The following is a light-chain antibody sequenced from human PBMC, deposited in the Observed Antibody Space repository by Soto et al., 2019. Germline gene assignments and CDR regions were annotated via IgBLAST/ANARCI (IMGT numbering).Light chain of an antibody. V-gene: IGKV3-15*01. CDR1: QSISNN. J-gene: IGKJ1*01. CDR3: QQYNNWPQT. Sequence: EIVMTQSPATLSVSPGERSTLSCRASQSISNNLAWYQQQPGQAPRLLIYGASTRATGIPARFTGSGSGTEFTLSISSLQSEDFGIYYCQQYNNWPQTFGQGTKVDIK. CDR2: GAS.